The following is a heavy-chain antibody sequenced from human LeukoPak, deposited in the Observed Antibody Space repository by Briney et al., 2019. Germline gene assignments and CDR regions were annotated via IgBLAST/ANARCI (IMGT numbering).Heavy chain of an antibody. V-gene: IGHV5-51*01. CDR2: IRADSQI. D-gene: IGHD1-14*01. CDR3: ARRGGTPFYDY. CDR1: GFTFSDYW. J-gene: IGHJ4*02. Sequence: GGSLRLSCEASGFTFSDYWMSWVRQAPGKGLEWMGIIRADSQITYSPSFQGQVTFSADRSKDTAYLRWSSLKASDTAMYYCARRGGTPFYDYWGQGTLVTVSP.